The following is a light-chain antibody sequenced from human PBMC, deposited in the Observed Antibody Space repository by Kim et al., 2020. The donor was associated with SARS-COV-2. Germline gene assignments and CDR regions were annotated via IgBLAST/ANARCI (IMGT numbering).Light chain of an antibody. CDR2: GAS. V-gene: IGKV1-17*01. J-gene: IGKJ5*01. CDR1: QDIRND. CDR3: LQHNSYPIT. Sequence: ASVGDSITISWPASQDIRNDLGCYQKNPERAPKRLIYGASSLQSGVPSMCSSSGSGTEIPPTTSLLPPEYFATYFYLQHNSYPITFGRGTRLDIK.